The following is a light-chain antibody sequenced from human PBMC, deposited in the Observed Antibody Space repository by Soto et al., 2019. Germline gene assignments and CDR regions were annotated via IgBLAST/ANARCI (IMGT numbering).Light chain of an antibody. CDR3: QQSGDTPPWT. V-gene: IGKV1-39*01. CDR2: DAS. CDR1: PSIRKY. J-gene: IGKJ1*01. Sequence: DIQMTQSPSSLSASVGHRVIITCRARPSIRKYLNWYQHKPGKVPTLLIYDASSLQSGVPSRFSGSGSGTEFTLTITSLQPEDFATYYCQQSGDTPPWTFGQGTKVDIK.